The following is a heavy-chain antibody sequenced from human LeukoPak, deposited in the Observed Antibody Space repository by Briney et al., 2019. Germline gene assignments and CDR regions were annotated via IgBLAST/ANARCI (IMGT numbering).Heavy chain of an antibody. CDR1: GFTFSSYW. CDR2: IKRDGSEK. D-gene: IGHD3-3*01. V-gene: IGHV3-7*03. J-gene: IGHJ4*02. CDR3: ARTKYDFWSGYYLYYFDY. Sequence: PGGSLRLSCAASGFTFSSYWMSWVRQAPGKGLEWVANIKRDGSEKYYVDSVKGRFTISRDNAKNSLYLQMNSLRAEDTAVYYCARTKYDFWSGYYLYYFDYWGQGTLVTVSS.